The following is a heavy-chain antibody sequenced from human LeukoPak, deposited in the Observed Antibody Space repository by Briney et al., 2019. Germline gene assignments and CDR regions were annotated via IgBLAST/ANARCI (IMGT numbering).Heavy chain of an antibody. Sequence: SETLSLTCAVSGDSISSHYWSWIRQPPGKGLEWIGYIYYSGSTKYNPSLKSRVTISVDTSKNQFSLKLSAVTAADTAVYYCARDRHYYDRSGYLLYGMDVWGQGTTVTVSS. CDR3: ARDRHYYDRSGYLLYGMDV. CDR2: IYYSGST. J-gene: IGHJ6*02. D-gene: IGHD3-22*01. CDR1: GDSISSHY. V-gene: IGHV4-59*11.